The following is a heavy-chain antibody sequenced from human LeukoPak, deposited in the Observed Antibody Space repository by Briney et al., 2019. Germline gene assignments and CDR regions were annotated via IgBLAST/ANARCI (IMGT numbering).Heavy chain of an antibody. V-gene: IGHV4-39*01. J-gene: IGHJ4*02. D-gene: IGHD6-13*01. Sequence: SETLSLTCTVSGGSISTSNYYWGWIRQPPGKGLEWIGSIYYGGNSYYNPSLKSRVTIPVDTSKNQFSLKLSSVTAADTAVYYCARGKRGYSSSWYDYWGQGTLVTVSS. CDR1: GGSISTSNYY. CDR3: ARGKRGYSSSWYDY. CDR2: IYYGGNS.